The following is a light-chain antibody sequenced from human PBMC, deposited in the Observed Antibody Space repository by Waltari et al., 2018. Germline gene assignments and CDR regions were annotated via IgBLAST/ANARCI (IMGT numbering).Light chain of an antibody. CDR3: ATWDDNLKGL. V-gene: IGLV1-44*01. CDR1: TSNIGSNA. J-gene: IGLJ3*02. Sequence: QSLLTQPASASGTPGQRVTISCSGSTSNIGSNAVNWYQVVPETAPKLLTYNNNQRPSGVPDGFAGSKAGTSASLAISGLQSDDEADYYCATWDDNLKGLFGGGTKLTVL. CDR2: NNN.